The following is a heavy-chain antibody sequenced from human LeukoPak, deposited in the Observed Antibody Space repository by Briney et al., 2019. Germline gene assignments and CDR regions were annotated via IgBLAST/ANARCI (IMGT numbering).Heavy chain of an antibody. Sequence: SETLSLTCTVSGISISSSNSYWGWIRQPPGKGLEWIGSIYRSGSTYYNPSLKSRVTISVDTSKNQFSLKLSSVTAADTAVYYCARVNVAAARDYFDYWGQGTLVTVSS. CDR3: ARVNVAAARDYFDY. D-gene: IGHD6-13*01. J-gene: IGHJ4*02. V-gene: IGHV4-39*07. CDR1: GISISSSNSY. CDR2: IYRSGST.